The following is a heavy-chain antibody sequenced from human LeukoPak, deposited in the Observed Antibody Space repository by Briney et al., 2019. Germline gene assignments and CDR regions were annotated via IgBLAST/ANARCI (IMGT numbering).Heavy chain of an antibody. CDR2: INAGNGNT. D-gene: IGHD3-3*01. V-gene: IGHV1-3*01. J-gene: IGHJ4*02. CDR3: ARGGYDFWSGYLGSFDY. CDR1: GYTFTSYA. Sequence: ASVNVSFKASGYTFTSYAMHWVRPAPGQRLEWMGWINAGNGNTKYSQKFQGRVTITRDTPASTAYMELSSLRSEDTAVYYCARGGYDFWSGYLGSFDYWGQGTLVTVSS.